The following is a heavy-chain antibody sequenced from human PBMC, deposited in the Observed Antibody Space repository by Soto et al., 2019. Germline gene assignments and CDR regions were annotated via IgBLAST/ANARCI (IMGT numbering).Heavy chain of an antibody. CDR2: TYYRSKWYS. CDR3: ARGGVGVTVSQFYH. Sequence: PSQTLSLTCAISGDSVSSNSAAWNWIRQSPSRGLEWLGGTYYRSKWYSDSAVSVKSRIIINPDTSKNQFSLQLNSVTPEDTAVYYCARGGVGVTVSQFYHWGQGTPVTVSS. D-gene: IGHD1-26*01. CDR1: GDSVSSNSAA. J-gene: IGHJ1*01. V-gene: IGHV6-1*01.